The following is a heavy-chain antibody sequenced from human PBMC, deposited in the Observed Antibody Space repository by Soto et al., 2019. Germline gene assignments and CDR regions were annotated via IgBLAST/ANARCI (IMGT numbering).Heavy chain of an antibody. V-gene: IGHV3-23*01. CDR2: ISGSGGST. CDR1: GFTFSSYA. J-gene: IGHJ2*01. Sequence: EVQLLESGGGLVQPGGSLRLSCAASGFTFSSYAMSWVRQAPGKGLEWVSAISGSGGSTYYADSVKGRFTISRDNSKNTLYLQMNSLRAEDTAVYYCAKDTTLTTSGRVRYFDLWGRGTLVTVSS. D-gene: IGHD4-17*01. CDR3: AKDTTLTTSGRVRYFDL.